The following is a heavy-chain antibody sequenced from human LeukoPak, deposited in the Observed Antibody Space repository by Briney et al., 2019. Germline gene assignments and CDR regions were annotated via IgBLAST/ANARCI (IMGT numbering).Heavy chain of an antibody. CDR3: ARSIVVVVPATYDY. V-gene: IGHV4-4*02. CDR2: ISYSGST. CDR1: GGSISNTNW. J-gene: IGHJ4*02. Sequence: SGTLSLTCDVSGGSISNTNWWSWVRQPPGKGLEWIGTISYSGSTYYKPSLKSRVTISVDTSKNQFSLKLTSVTAADTAVYYCARSIVVVVPATYDYWGQGSLVTVSS. D-gene: IGHD2-15*01.